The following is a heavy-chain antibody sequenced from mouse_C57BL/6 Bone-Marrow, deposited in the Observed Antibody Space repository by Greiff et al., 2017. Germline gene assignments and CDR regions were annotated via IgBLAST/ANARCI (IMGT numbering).Heavy chain of an antibody. V-gene: IGHV1-64*01. J-gene: IGHJ3*01. CDR2: IHPNSGST. D-gene: IGHD2-12*01. Sequence: VQLQQPGAELVKPGASVKLSCKASGYTFTSYWMHWVKQRPGQGLEWIGMIHPNSGSTNYNEKFKSKATLTVDKSSSTAYMQLSSLTSEDSAFYYCARCRRRYSPFAYWGQGPPVTVSA. CDR1: GYTFTSYW. CDR3: ARCRRRYSPFAY.